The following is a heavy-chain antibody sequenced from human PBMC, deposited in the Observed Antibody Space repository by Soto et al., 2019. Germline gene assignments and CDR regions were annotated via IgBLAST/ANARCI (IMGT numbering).Heavy chain of an antibody. CDR1: GLTFSDCY. V-gene: IGHV3-11*01. Sequence: QVQLVESGGGLVKPGGSLRLSCAASGLTFSDCYMNWIRQAPGKGLEWVSYISSSGSSINYAGSVKGRFTISRDNAKNSLYRQRNSLRAEDTAMYYCARVRFGEWGYAMDVWVQGTTVTVSS. J-gene: IGHJ6*02. CDR2: ISSSGSSI. D-gene: IGHD3-10*01. CDR3: ARVRFGEWGYAMDV.